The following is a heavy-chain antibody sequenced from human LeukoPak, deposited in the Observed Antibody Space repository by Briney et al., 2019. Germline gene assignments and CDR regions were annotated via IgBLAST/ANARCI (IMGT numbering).Heavy chain of an antibody. CDR3: AREGAYGYYAFDY. Sequence: ASVKVSCKASGYTFTSYYMHWVRQAPGQGLEWMGIINPSGGSTSYAQKFQGRVTMTRDTSISTAYMDLSRLRSDDTAVYYCAREGAYGYYAFDYWGQGTLVTVSS. CDR2: INPSGGST. V-gene: IGHV1-46*01. D-gene: IGHD4-17*01. CDR1: GYTFTSYY. J-gene: IGHJ4*02.